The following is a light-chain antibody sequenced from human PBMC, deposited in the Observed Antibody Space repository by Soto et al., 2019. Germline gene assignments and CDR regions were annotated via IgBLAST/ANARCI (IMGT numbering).Light chain of an antibody. V-gene: IGKV3-20*01. CDR2: GTS. Sequence: EIVLTQSPGTLSLSPGDRATLSCRASRSVNSRYLAWYQQKPGQAPRLLIYGTSTRATGIPDRFSGSGSGTDFTLTISRLEPEDFAVYHCLHHGNSPNTFGQGTNLQIK. J-gene: IGKJ2*01. CDR1: RSVNSRY. CDR3: LHHGNSPNT.